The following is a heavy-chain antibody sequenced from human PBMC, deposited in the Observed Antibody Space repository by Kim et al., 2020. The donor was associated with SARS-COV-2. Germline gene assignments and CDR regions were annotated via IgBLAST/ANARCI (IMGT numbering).Heavy chain of an antibody. D-gene: IGHD2-15*01. CDR1: GFTVSSNY. CDR3: AREYCSGGSCYEGEYYFDY. J-gene: IGHJ4*02. V-gene: IGHV3-53*01. Sequence: GGSLRLSCAASGFTVSSNYMSWVRQALGKGLEWVSVIYSGGSTYYADSVKGRFTISRDNSKNTLYLQMNSLRAEDTAVYYCAREYCSGGSCYEGEYYFDYWGQGTLVTVSS. CDR2: IYSGGST.